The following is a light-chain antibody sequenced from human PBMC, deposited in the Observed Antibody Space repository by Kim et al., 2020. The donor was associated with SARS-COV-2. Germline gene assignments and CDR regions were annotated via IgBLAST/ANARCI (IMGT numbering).Light chain of an antibody. J-gene: IGLJ2*01. CDR2: DVI. Sequence: STTISGTGTSSDVGSYSLVSWYHQHPGKAPKLMIYDVIKRPSGVSNRFSGSKSGNTASLTISGLQAEDEADYYCCSYAGSSTSVVFGGGTQLTVL. CDR3: CSYAGSSTSVV. CDR1: SSDVGSYSL. V-gene: IGLV2-23*02.